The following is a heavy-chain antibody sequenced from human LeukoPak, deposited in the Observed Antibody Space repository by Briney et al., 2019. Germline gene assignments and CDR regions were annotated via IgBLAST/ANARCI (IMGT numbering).Heavy chain of an antibody. D-gene: IGHD6-19*01. V-gene: IGHV3-48*03. CDR2: ISDTGGAI. CDR3: AKDTSGWSLT. J-gene: IGHJ5*02. CDR1: GFAFGGYE. Sequence: GGSLRLSCAASGFAFGGYEMYWVRQAPGKGLEWISYISDTGGAIHYADSVEGRFTISRDNAKNSLYLQMNSLRAEDTAVYYCAKDTSGWSLTWGQGTLVTVSS.